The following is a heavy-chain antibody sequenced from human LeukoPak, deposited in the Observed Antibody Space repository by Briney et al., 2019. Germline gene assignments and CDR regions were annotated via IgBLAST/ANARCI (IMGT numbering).Heavy chain of an antibody. D-gene: IGHD1-26*01. V-gene: IGHV4-39*01. J-gene: IGHJ4*02. Sequence: PSETLSLTCTVSGDSISSSRFYWAWIHQPPGKGLEWIGSILYTGRTFYNPSLKSRVTISVDTSKNQFSLRLGSVTASDTAVYYCARRDVGATIDYWGQGTLVTVSS. CDR2: ILYTGRT. CDR1: GDSISSSRFY. CDR3: ARRDVGATIDY.